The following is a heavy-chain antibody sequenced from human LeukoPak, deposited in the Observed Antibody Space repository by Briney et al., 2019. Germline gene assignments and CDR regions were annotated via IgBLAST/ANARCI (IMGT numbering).Heavy chain of an antibody. CDR1: GFTFSTYG. J-gene: IGHJ4*02. Sequence: PGGSLRLSCVASGFTFSTYGMIWVRQALGKGPEWVSLVSNSGDTTNYADSVKGRFTISRDNSKNTLYLQMNSLRAEDTAVYYCAKGAAAAGFDYWGQGTLVTVSS. V-gene: IGHV3-23*01. D-gene: IGHD6-13*01. CDR3: AKGAAAAGFDY. CDR2: VSNSGDTT.